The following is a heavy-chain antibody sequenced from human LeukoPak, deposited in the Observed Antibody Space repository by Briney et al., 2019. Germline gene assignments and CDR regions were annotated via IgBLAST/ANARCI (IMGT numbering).Heavy chain of an antibody. D-gene: IGHD5-18*01. V-gene: IGHV3-23*01. Sequence: GGSLRLSCAASGFTFSSYAMSWVRQAPGKGLEWVSAVSSSGGSTNYADYVKGQFTISRDNSKNTVYLHMNNLRAEDTAVYYCAKEGRKTGNTYGYEFDSWGQGALVTVSS. CDR1: GFTFSSYA. CDR3: AKEGRKTGNTYGYEFDS. CDR2: VSSSGGST. J-gene: IGHJ4*02.